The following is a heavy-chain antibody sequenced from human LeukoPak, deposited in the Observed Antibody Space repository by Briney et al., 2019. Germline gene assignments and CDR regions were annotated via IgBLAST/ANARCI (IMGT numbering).Heavy chain of an antibody. D-gene: IGHD6-13*01. CDR1: AVSVSSYY. CDR3: ARQGAYSSPPAV. CDR2: ISSSGST. Sequence: SETLSLTCTVSAVSVSSYYWTWIRQPPGKGLEWIGDISSSGSTNYNPSLKSRLTISVDTTKNQFSLKLNSVTAADTAVYYCARQGAYSSPPAVWGKGTTVTVSS. J-gene: IGHJ6*04. V-gene: IGHV4-4*09.